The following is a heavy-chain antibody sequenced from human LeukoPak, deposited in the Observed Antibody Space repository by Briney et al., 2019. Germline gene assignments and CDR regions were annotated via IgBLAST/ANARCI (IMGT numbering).Heavy chain of an antibody. D-gene: IGHD6-13*01. CDR2: INHSGST. Sequence: SETLSLTCAVYGGSFSGYYWSWIRQPPGKGLEWIGEINHSGSTNYNPSLKSRVTISVDTSKNQFSLKLSSVTAADTAVYYCARGRGSSWYLYYFDYWGQGTLVTVSS. CDR1: GGSFSGYY. V-gene: IGHV4-34*01. CDR3: ARGRGSSWYLYYFDY. J-gene: IGHJ4*02.